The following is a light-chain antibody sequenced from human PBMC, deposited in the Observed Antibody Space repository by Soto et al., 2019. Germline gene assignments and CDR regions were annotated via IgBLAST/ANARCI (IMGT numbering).Light chain of an antibody. CDR2: GAS. CDR3: QQYNNWPPWT. CDR1: QSVTNN. V-gene: IGKV3-15*01. Sequence: EIVMTQSPATLSVSPGDTATLSCRASQSVTNNLAWYQQKPGQAPRLLISGASTRATGIPARFSGSGSGTEFTLPISSLQSEDVAVYYCQQYNNWPPWTFGQGTKVEIK. J-gene: IGKJ1*01.